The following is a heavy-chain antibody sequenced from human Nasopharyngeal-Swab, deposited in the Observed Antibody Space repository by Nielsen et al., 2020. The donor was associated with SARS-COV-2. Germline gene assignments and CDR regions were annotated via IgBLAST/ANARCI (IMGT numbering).Heavy chain of an antibody. Sequence: GGSLRLSCVASGYSFRTYGMSWVRQAPGKGLEWVAAIVGSGDNSGSGGSTYYADSVKGRFTISRDNSKNTLYLQMNSLRAEDTAVYYCARGTPFDYWGQGILVTVSS. J-gene: IGHJ4*02. D-gene: IGHD1-1*01. CDR1: GYSFRTYG. CDR2: IVGSGDNSGSGGST. V-gene: IGHV3-23*01. CDR3: ARGTPFDY.